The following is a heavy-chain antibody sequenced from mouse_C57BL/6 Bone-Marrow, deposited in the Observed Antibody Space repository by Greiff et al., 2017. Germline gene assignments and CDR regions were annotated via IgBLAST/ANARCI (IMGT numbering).Heavy chain of an antibody. CDR3: ARRRAY. J-gene: IGHJ3*01. CDR1: GYTFTSYW. V-gene: IGHV1-55*01. Sequence: QVHVKQPGAELVKPGASVKMSCKASGYTFTSYWITWVKQRPGQGLEWIGDIYPGSGSTNYNEKFKSKATLTVDTSSSTAYMQLSSLTSEDSAVYYCARRRAYWGQGTLVTVSA. CDR2: IYPGSGST.